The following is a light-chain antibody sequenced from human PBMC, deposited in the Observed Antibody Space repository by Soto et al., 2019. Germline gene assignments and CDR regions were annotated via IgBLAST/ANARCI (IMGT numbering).Light chain of an antibody. J-gene: IGKJ2*01. CDR2: GAS. CDR1: QSVSSN. CDR3: QQYRA. V-gene: IGKV3-15*01. Sequence: EIVMTQSPATLSVSPGARATLSCRASQSVSSNLAWYQQKPGQAPRLLIYGASTRATGIPARFSGSGSGTEFTLTISILQSEDFAVYYCQQYRAFGQGTKLEIK.